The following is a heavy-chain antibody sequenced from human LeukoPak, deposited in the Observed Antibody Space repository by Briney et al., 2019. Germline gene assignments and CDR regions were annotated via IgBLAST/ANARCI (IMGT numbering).Heavy chain of an antibody. V-gene: IGHV3-23*01. J-gene: IGHJ5*02. CDR2: ISGSGGTT. Sequence: GGSLRLSCAASRFSFSSYAMSWVRQAPGKGLEWVSAISGSGGTTYYADSVKGRFTVSRDNSKNTLYLQMNSLRVEDTAVYFCAKDQAWESRLGGSNWFDPWGQGTLVTVSS. D-gene: IGHD1-26*01. CDR1: RFSFSSYA. CDR3: AKDQAWESRLGGSNWFDP.